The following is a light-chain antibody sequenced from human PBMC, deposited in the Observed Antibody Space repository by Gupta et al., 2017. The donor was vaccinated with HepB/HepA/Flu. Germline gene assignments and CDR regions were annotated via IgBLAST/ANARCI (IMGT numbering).Light chain of an antibody. CDR3: QQEDNLSWT. CDR2: DAS. J-gene: IGKJ1*01. CDR1: QDISNY. V-gene: IGKV1-33*01. Sequence: DIQMTQSPSSLSASVGDRVTITCQASQDISNYLNWYQQKPGKAPKLLIYDASNVETGVPSRFSGSGSGTDFTFTISSLQPEDFATYYCQQEDNLSWTFGQGTKVEIK.